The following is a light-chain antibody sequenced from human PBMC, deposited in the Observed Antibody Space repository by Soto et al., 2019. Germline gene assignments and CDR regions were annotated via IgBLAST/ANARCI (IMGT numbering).Light chain of an antibody. CDR3: QTWGTGIWV. V-gene: IGLV4-69*01. J-gene: IGLJ3*02. CDR1: SGHSSYA. Sequence: QPVLTQSPSASASLGASVKLTCTLSSGHSSYASAWHQQQPEKGPRYLMKLNSDGSHSKGDGIPDRFSGSSSGAERYLTISGLQSEDEADYYCQTWGTGIWVFGGGTKLTAL. CDR2: LNSDGSH.